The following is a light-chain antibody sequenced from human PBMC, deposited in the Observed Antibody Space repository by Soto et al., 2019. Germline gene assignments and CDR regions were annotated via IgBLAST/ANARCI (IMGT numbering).Light chain of an antibody. Sequence: QSALTQPPSASGSPGQSVTISCTGTSSDVGGYNYVSWYQHHPGKAPRLMIYEVSKRPSGVPDRFSGSKSGNTASLTVSGLQPEDEADYYCSSYADSIKWVFGGGTKLTVL. CDR1: SSDVGGYNY. J-gene: IGLJ3*02. CDR2: EVS. CDR3: SSYADSIKWV. V-gene: IGLV2-8*01.